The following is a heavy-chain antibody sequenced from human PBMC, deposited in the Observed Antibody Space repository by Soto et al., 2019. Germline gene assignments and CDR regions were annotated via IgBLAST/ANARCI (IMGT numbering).Heavy chain of an antibody. D-gene: IGHD3-3*01. J-gene: IGHJ3*02. Sequence: QVQLVESRGGVVQPGRSLRLACAASGFTFSSYGMHWVRQAPGKGLEWVAVISYDGSNKYYADSVKGRFTISRDNSKNTLYLQMNSLRAEDTAVYYCAKDRALLRFLEWLLADAFDIWGQGTMVTVSS. CDR3: AKDRALLRFLEWLLADAFDI. CDR2: ISYDGSNK. V-gene: IGHV3-30*18. CDR1: GFTFSSYG.